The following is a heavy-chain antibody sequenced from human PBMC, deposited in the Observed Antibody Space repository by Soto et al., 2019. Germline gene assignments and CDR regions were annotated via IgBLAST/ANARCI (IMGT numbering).Heavy chain of an antibody. J-gene: IGHJ1*01. CDR2: ISAYNGNT. V-gene: IGHV1-18*01. Sequence: QVQLVQSGAEVKKPGASVKVSCKASGYTFTSYGISWVRQAPGQGLEWMGWISAYNGNTNYAQKLQGRVTMTTDTSTSTAYRELRSLRSDDTAVYYCAREGLAYCGGDCYSPPEYFQHWGQGTLVTVSS. D-gene: IGHD2-21*02. CDR3: AREGLAYCGGDCYSPPEYFQH. CDR1: GYTFTSYG.